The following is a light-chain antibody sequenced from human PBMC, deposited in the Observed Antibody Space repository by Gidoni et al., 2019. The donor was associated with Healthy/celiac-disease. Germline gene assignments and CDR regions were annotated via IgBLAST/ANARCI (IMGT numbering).Light chain of an antibody. CDR3: QQLNSYPPMCS. V-gene: IGKV1-9*01. Sequence: DIQLTQSPSFLSASVGDRVTITCRASQGISSYLAWYQQKPGKAPKLLIYAASILQSGVPSRFSGSGSGTEFTLTISSLQPEDFATYYCQQLNSYPPMCSFGQGTKLEIK. J-gene: IGKJ2*04. CDR1: QGISSY. CDR2: AAS.